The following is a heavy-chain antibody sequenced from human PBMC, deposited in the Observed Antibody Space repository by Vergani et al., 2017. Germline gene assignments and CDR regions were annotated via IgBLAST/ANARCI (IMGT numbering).Heavy chain of an antibody. J-gene: IGHJ6*03. CDR2: IYYSGST. CDR1: GGSISSSSYY. CDR3: ARGDCTNGVCYLPYYYYYMDV. V-gene: IGHV4-39*07. D-gene: IGHD2-8*01. Sequence: QLQLQESGPGLVKPSETLSLTCTVSGGSISSSSYYWGWIRQPPGKGLEWIGYIYYSGSTYYNPSLKSRVTISVDTSKNQFSLKLSSVTAADTAVYYCARGDCTNGVCYLPYYYYYMDVWGKGTTVTVSS.